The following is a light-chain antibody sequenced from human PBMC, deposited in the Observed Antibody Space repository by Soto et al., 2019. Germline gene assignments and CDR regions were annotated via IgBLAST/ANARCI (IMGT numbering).Light chain of an antibody. CDR1: QGISSY. CDR3: QQVNVYPST. Sequence: IQLTQYPSSLSASVGDRVTITCRASQGISSYLGWYQQKPGKAPNLLIYDASTLHSGVPSRFSGGGSGTDFTLTISSLQPEDFATYYCQQVNVYPSTFGGGTKVEIK. V-gene: IGKV1-9*01. CDR2: DAS. J-gene: IGKJ4*01.